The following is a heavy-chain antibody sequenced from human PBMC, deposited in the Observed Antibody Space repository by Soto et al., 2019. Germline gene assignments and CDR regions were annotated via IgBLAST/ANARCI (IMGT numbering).Heavy chain of an antibody. J-gene: IGHJ5*02. CDR2: IYYSGSA. Sequence: SESLSLTCTVSGSSICSVSYYWDWIRQPPGKGQEWIGSIYYSGSAYYSPSLKSRVTMSVDTSKNQLSLKLSSVTAADTAVYYCARLHCNSPNCVPLDPWGQGTLVTVSS. D-gene: IGHD2-2*01. CDR3: ARLHCNSPNCVPLDP. V-gene: IGHV4-39*01. CDR1: GSSICSVSYY.